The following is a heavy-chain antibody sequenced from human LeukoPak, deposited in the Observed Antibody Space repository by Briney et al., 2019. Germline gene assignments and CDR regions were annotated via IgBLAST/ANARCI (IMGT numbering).Heavy chain of an antibody. V-gene: IGHV3-7*01. CDR2: IKEDGSEQ. Sequence: GGSLRLSCAASGFTFNSYWMSWVRQAPGKGLEWVASIKEDGSEQYYVDSVKGRFTISRDNAKNSLYLQMNNLRAEDMAVYYCARAHHGSGSYSMGYWGQGTPVTVSS. CDR3: ARAHHGSGSYSMGY. CDR1: GFTFNSYW. J-gene: IGHJ4*02. D-gene: IGHD3-10*01.